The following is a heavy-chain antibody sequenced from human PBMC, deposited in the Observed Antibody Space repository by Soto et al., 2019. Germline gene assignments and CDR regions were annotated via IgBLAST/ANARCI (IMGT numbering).Heavy chain of an antibody. CDR2: IIPILGIA. J-gene: IGHJ3*02. V-gene: IGHV1-69*02. D-gene: IGHD2-15*01. CDR1: GGTFSSYT. Sequence: QVQLVQSGAEVKKPGSSVKVSCKASGGTFSSYTISWVRQAPGQGLDWMERIIPILGIANYAQKFQGRVTITADKATSTAYMELSSLRAEDTAVYYCARGRYCSGGSCPYAFDIWGQGTMVTVSS. CDR3: ARGRYCSGGSCPYAFDI.